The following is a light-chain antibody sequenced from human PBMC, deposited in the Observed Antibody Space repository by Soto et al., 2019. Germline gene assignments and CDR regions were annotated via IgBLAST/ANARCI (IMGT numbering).Light chain of an antibody. Sequence: EIVLTQSPGTLSLSLGERATLSCRASQSVTSSFLAWYQQKPGQAPRLLIYGASSRATGIPDRFSGSGSGTDFTLTISRLEPEHFAVYYCQQYGSSPWTFGQGTKVEIK. CDR1: QSVTSSF. J-gene: IGKJ1*01. CDR3: QQYGSSPWT. CDR2: GAS. V-gene: IGKV3-20*01.